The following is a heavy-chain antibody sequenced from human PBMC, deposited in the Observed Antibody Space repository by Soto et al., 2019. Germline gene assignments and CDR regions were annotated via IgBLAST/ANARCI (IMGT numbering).Heavy chain of an antibody. Sequence: EVQMVESGGDLVQPGGSLRLSCAASGFTFSTYWMNWVRQAPGKGLEWVANIKHDGTQKYYMDSVKGRFTISRDNANNSLYLQISSLRVEDTAVYYCGGGDYWGQGTLVTVSS. CDR2: IKHDGTQK. V-gene: IGHV3-7*01. J-gene: IGHJ4*02. D-gene: IGHD3-16*01. CDR3: GGGDY. CDR1: GFTFSTYW.